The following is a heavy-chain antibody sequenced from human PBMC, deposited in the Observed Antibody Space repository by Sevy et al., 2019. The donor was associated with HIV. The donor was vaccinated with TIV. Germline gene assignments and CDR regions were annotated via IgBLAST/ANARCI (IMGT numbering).Heavy chain of an antibody. V-gene: IGHV4-39*01. D-gene: IGHD3-3*01. CDR1: GGSISSSSYY. CDR2: NYYSGST. J-gene: IGHJ4*02. Sequence: SETLSLTCTVSGGSISSSSYYWGWIRQPPGKGLEWIGSNYYSGSTYYNPSLKSRVTISVDTSKNRFSLKLSSVTAADTAVYYCARALRLTYYDFWSGQYYFDYWGQGTLVTVSS. CDR3: ARALRLTYYDFWSGQYYFDY.